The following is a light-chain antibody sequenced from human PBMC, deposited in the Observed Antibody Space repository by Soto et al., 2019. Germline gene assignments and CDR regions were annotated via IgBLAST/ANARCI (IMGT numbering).Light chain of an antibody. CDR2: DAS. J-gene: IGKJ1*01. V-gene: IGKV1-5*01. CDR3: QQYDTYST. CDR1: QSITIW. Sequence: DIHLTQTPSTLSAFFGGRGTITCRASQSITIWLAWYQQKPGKAPKLLIYDASSLESGVPPRFRGSGSGTEFTLTISSLQADDFATYYCQQYDTYSTFGQGTKVDI.